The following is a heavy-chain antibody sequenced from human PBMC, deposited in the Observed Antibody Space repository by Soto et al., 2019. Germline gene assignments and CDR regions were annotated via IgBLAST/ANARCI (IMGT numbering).Heavy chain of an antibody. D-gene: IGHD2-2*02. CDR1: GYTFTSYA. CDR3: AKSATVPAAIAY. Sequence: QVQLVQSGAEVKKPGASVKVSCKASGYTFTSYAMHWVRQAPGQRLEWMGWINAGNGNTKYSQKFQGRVTITRDTAASTAYMELISLRSEDTAVYYCAKSATVPAAIAYWGQGTLVTVSS. J-gene: IGHJ4*02. V-gene: IGHV1-3*01. CDR2: INAGNGNT.